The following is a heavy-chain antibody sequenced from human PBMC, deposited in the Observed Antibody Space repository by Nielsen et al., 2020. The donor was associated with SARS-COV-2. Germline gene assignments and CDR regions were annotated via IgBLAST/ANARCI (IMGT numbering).Heavy chain of an antibody. CDR1: GYTFTGYY. D-gene: IGHD1-7*01. CDR2: INPNSGGT. J-gene: IGHJ6*02. V-gene: IGHV1-2*02. CDR3: ARSRTNPERIRSRYYYYGMDV. Sequence: ASVKVSCKASGYTFTGYYMHWVRQAPGQGLEWMGWINPNSGGTNYAQKFQGRVTMTRDTSISTAYMELSRLRSDDTAVYYCARSRTNPERIRSRYYYYGMDVWGQGTTVTVSS.